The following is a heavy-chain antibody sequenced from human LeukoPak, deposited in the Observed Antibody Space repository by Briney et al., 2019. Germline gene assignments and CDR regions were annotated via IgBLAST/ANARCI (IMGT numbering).Heavy chain of an antibody. CDR1: GGTFSSYT. V-gene: IGHV1-69*02. CDR2: IIPILDIT. CDR3: SVRGLIDGGGSYFDY. D-gene: IGHD3-10*01. J-gene: IGHJ4*02. Sequence: GSSVKVSCKASGGTFSSYTIIWVRQAPGQGLEWMGRIIPILDITNYAKKFQGRVTITADKSTSTAYMELSSLKSEDTAVYYCSVRGLIDGGGSYFDYWGQGTLVTVSS.